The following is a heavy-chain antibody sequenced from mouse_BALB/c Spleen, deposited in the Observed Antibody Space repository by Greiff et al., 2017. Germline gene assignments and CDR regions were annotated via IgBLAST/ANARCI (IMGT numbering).Heavy chain of an antibody. CDR3: ARSGDYGAWFAY. J-gene: IGHJ3*01. Sequence: DVHLVESGGGLVQPGGSRKLSCAASGFTFSSFGMHWVRQAPEKGLEWVAYISSGSSTIYYADTVKGRFTISRDNPKNTLFLQMTSLRSEDTAMYYCARSGDYGAWFAYWGQGTLVTVSA. CDR2: ISSGSSTI. D-gene: IGHD2-4*01. CDR1: GFTFSSFG. V-gene: IGHV5-17*02.